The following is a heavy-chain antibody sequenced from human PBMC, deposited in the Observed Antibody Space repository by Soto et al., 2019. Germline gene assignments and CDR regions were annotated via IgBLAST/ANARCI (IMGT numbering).Heavy chain of an antibody. D-gene: IGHD2-21*02. Sequence: ASVKVSCKASGDTFTDYYIHWVRQAPGQGLEWMGTVNPSGGHSTYAQHFLGRVTMTRDTSTGTLYMELTSLTSDDTAIYYCARGGHVVVVTAALDYWG. CDR2: VNPSGGHS. V-gene: IGHV1-46*01. CDR1: GDTFTDYY. CDR3: ARGGHVVVVTAALDY. J-gene: IGHJ4*01.